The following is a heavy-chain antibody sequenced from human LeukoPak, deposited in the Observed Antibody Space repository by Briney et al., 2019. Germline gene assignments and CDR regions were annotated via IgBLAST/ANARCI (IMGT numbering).Heavy chain of an antibody. CDR1: GDSISSNTLY. Sequence: SETLSLTCTVSGDSISSNTLYWGWIRQPAGKGLEWIGRISSSGSTNYNPSLKSRVTISVDTSKNQFSLKLSSVTAADTAGYYCARGRRWSSCWFGLRYWGQGTLVTVSS. J-gene: IGHJ4*02. V-gene: IGHV4-61*02. D-gene: IGHD6-19*01. CDR2: ISSSGST. CDR3: ARGRRWSSCWFGLRY.